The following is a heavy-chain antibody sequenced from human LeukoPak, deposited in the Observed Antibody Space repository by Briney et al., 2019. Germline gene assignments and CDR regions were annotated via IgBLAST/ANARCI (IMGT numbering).Heavy chain of an antibody. CDR2: INHSGST. Sequence: PSETLSLTCAVYGGSFSGYYWSWIRQPPGKGLEWIGEINHSGSTNYNPSLKSRVTISVDTSKNKFSLKLSSVTAADAAVYYCSRGPSRYCSSTSCYRVQFDYWGQGTLVTVSS. CDR1: GGSFSGYY. D-gene: IGHD2-2*01. J-gene: IGHJ4*02. CDR3: SRGPSRYCSSTSCYRVQFDY. V-gene: IGHV4-34*01.